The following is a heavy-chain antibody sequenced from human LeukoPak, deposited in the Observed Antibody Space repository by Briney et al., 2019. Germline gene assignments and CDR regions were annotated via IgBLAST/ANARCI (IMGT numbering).Heavy chain of an antibody. D-gene: IGHD1-26*01. CDR3: ARDPYSGGYGDDYYYYMDV. CDR2: IYHSGST. J-gene: IGHJ6*03. V-gene: IGHV4-38-2*02. CDR1: GYSISSGYY. Sequence: SETLSLTCTVSGYSISSGYYWGWIRQPPGKGLEWIGSIYHSGSTYYNPSLKSRVTISVDTPKNQFSLKLSSVTAADTAVYYCARDPYSGGYGDDYYYYMDVWGKGTTVTISS.